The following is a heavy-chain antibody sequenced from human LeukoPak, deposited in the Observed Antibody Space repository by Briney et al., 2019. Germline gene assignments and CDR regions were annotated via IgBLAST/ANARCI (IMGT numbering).Heavy chain of an antibody. Sequence: SETLSHTCTVSGGSISSYYWSWIRQPPGKGLEWIGYIYYSGGTNYNPSLKSRVTISVDTSKNQFSLKLSSVTAADTAVYYCARDRRYYDSSGTVYYDGMDVWGQGTMVTVSS. CDR3: ARDRRYYDSSGTVYYDGMDV. J-gene: IGHJ6*02. CDR2: IYYSGGT. V-gene: IGHV4-59*01. CDR1: GGSISSYY. D-gene: IGHD3-22*01.